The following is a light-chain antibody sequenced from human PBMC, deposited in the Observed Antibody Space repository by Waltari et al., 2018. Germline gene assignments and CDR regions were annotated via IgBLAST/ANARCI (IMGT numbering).Light chain of an antibody. CDR1: SNDVGDYNF. Sequence: QSALTQPASVSGSPGQSITISCTGTSNDVGDYNFVSWYQQDPGKAPKLMIYDVTKRPSGVFNRFSGSKSGNTASLTVSGLQAEDEADYYCCSYTSSSTYIFGTGTKITVL. CDR3: CSYTSSSTYI. V-gene: IGLV2-14*01. J-gene: IGLJ1*01. CDR2: DVT.